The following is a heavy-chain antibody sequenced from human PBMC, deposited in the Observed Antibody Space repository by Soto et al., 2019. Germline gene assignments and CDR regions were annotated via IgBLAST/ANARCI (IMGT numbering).Heavy chain of an antibody. CDR1: GGSISSGGYY. CDR2: IYYSGST. J-gene: IGHJ6*02. CDR3: ARGGRRSPGMDV. V-gene: IGHV4-31*03. Sequence: QVRLQESGPGLVKPSQTLSLTCTVSGGSISSGGYYWSWIRQHPVKGLEWIGYIYYSGSTYYNPSLKSRVTISVDTSKNQFSLKLSSVTAADTAVYYCARGGRRSPGMDVWAQGTPVTVSS.